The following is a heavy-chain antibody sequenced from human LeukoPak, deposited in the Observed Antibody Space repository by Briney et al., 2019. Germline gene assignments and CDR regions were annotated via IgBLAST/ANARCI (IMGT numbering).Heavy chain of an antibody. CDR2: MSYSGST. Sequence: PSETLSLTCTVSGGSISSSSYYWGWIRQPPGKGLEWIGCMSYSGSTHYHPPLKSRVTIAVDTSKTQFSLKLSSVTAADTAVYYCARFYTTSQYGSGYMDVWGKGTTVTVSS. CDR1: GGSISSSSYY. V-gene: IGHV4-39*01. D-gene: IGHD3-10*01. CDR3: ARFYTTSQYGSGYMDV. J-gene: IGHJ6*03.